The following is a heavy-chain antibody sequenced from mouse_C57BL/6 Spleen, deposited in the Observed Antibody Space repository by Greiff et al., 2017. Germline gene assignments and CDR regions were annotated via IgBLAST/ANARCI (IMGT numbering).Heavy chain of an antibody. CDR1: GYAFTNYL. CDR3: ARRGTTVVACDD. Sequence: VQLQQSGAELVRPGTSVKVSCKASGYAFTNYLIEWVKQRPGQGLEWIGVINPGSGGTNYNEKFKGKATLTADKSSSTAYMQLSSLTSEVSAVYCCARRGTTVVACDDWGQGTTLTVSS. V-gene: IGHV1-54*01. D-gene: IGHD1-1*01. CDR2: INPGSGGT. J-gene: IGHJ2*01.